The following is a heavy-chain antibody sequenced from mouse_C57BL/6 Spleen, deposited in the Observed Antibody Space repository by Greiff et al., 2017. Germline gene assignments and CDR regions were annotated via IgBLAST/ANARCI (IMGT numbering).Heavy chain of an antibody. Sequence: EVQLQESEGGLVQPGRSMKLSCTASGFTFSDSYMAWVRQVPEKGLEWVANINYDGSSTYYLDSLKSRFIISRDNAKNILYLQMSSLKSEDTATYYCAREGEDYPFAYWGQGTLVTVSA. J-gene: IGHJ3*01. CDR1: GFTFSDSY. CDR2: INYDGSST. D-gene: IGHD2-4*01. CDR3: AREGEDYPFAY. V-gene: IGHV5-16*01.